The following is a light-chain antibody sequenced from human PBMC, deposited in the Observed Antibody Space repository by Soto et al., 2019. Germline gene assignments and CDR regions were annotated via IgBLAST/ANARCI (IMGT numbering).Light chain of an antibody. V-gene: IGKV4-1*01. CDR2: WAS. J-gene: IGKJ4*01. CDR3: QQHHSTPLT. CDR1: QSVLYSSNSENS. Sequence: DIVMTQSPDSLAVSLGERATINCKSSQSVLYSSNSENSLAWYQQKPGQPPKLLIYWASTRESGVPERFSGSGSGTDFTLTISSLQAEDVAIYYCQQHHSTPLTFGGGTKVEIK.